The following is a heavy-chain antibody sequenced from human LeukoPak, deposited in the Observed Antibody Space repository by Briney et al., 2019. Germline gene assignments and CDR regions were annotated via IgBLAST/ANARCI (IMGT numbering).Heavy chain of an antibody. CDR3: AKGGWLYYYGMDV. CDR1: GFTFSSYA. J-gene: IGHJ6*02. CDR2: ISGSGDST. D-gene: IGHD5-12*01. V-gene: IGHV3-23*01. Sequence: GGSLRLSCAASGFTFSSYAMNWVRQAPGKGLEWVSVISGSGDSTYYADSVKGRFTISRDNSKNTLYLQMNSLRAEDTAVYYCAKGGWLYYYGMDVWGQGTTVTVSS.